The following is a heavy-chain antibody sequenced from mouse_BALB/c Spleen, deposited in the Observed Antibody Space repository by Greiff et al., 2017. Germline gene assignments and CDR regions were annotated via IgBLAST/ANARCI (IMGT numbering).Heavy chain of an antibody. J-gene: IGHJ2*01. CDR2: ISSGSSTI. V-gene: IGHV5-17*02. CDR3: ARSDYYGSSYYYFDY. CDR1: GFTFSSFG. Sequence: EVKLVESGGGLVQPGGSRKLSCAASGFTFSSFGMHWVCQAPEKGLEWVAYISSGSSTIYYADTVKGRFTISRDNPKNTLFLQMTSLRSEDTAMYYCARSDYYGSSYYYFDYGGQGTTLTVSS. D-gene: IGHD1-1*01.